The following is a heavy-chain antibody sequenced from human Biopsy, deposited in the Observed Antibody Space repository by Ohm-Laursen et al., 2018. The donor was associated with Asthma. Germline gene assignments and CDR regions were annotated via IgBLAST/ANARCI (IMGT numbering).Heavy chain of an antibody. CDR1: GFKFDEYT. Sequence: GQTLSLTCAASGFKFDEYTMHWVRQAPGKGLEWVSVIYSGGTSHTADSVRGRFTISRDFSKNTLHLQMHSLRVEDTAVYYCARGDSSGWSHYYFDYWGQGTLVTVSP. J-gene: IGHJ4*02. CDR3: ARGDSSGWSHYYFDY. V-gene: IGHV3-53*01. D-gene: IGHD6-19*01. CDR2: IYSGGTS.